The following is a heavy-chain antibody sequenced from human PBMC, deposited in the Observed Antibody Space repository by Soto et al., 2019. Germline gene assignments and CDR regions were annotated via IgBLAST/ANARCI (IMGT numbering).Heavy chain of an antibody. D-gene: IGHD1-7*01. V-gene: IGHV6-1*01. CDR1: GDRVSSNSAA. CDR2: TYYRSRWYN. J-gene: IGHJ6*03. Sequence: PSQTLSLTCAISGDRVSSNSAAWTWIRLSPSRGLEWLARTYYRSRWYNDYAVSVRSRITVNPDTSKNQFSLQLTSVTPEDTAVYYCAGTTSHQWYYLDVWGKGTTVTVSS. CDR3: AGTTSHQWYYLDV.